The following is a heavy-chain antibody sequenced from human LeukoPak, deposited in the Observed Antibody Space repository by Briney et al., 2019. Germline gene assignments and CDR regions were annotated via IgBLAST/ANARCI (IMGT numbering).Heavy chain of an antibody. D-gene: IGHD1-26*01. CDR3: AREPSGSYYFDY. V-gene: IGHV3-53*01. CDR2: IYSGGST. Sequence: TGGSLRLSCAASGFTVSSNYMSWVRQAPGKGLEWVSVIYSGGSTYYADSVKGRFTISRDNSKNTLYLQMNSLRAEDTAVYYCAREPSGSYYFDYWGQGTLVTVSS. CDR1: GFTVSSNY. J-gene: IGHJ4*02.